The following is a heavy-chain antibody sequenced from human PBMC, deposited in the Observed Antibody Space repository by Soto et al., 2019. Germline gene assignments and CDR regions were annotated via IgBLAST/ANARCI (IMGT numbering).Heavy chain of an antibody. J-gene: IGHJ6*02. CDR1: GYNFNRYW. Sequence: AGESLKISCKGSGYNFNRYWIGWVRQMPGKGLEWMGIIWPGDSETRYSPSFQGQVIISVDKSINTVHLQWSSLKASDTAIYYCARQSGMDVWGQGTTVTVSS. CDR3: ARQSGMDV. CDR2: IWPGDSET. V-gene: IGHV5-51*01.